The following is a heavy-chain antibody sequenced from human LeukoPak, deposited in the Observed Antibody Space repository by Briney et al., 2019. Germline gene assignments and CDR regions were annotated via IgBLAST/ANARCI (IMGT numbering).Heavy chain of an antibody. CDR3: ARARGSGQRRKGIDY. D-gene: IGHD3-10*01. CDR2: IWYDGSNK. V-gene: IGHV3-33*01. Sequence: GRSLRLSCAASGFTFSSYGMHWVRQAPGKGLEWVAVIWYDGSNKYYADSVKGRFTISRDNSKNTLYLQMNSLRAEDTAVYYCARARGSGQRRKGIDYWGQGTLVTVSS. CDR1: GFTFSSYG. J-gene: IGHJ4*02.